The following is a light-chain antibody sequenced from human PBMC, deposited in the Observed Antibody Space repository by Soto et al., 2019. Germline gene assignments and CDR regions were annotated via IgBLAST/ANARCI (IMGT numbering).Light chain of an antibody. CDR1: ESVSTN. J-gene: IGKJ5*01. V-gene: IGKV3-11*01. Sequence: EIEMSQSPATLSLAPGERVTLSCRASESVSTNLAWYQQKAGQAPRLLIYGASTRATGIPARFSGSGSGTDFTLTISSLEPEDCAVYYCQQRSNWPITFGQGTRLEI. CDR2: GAS. CDR3: QQRSNWPIT.